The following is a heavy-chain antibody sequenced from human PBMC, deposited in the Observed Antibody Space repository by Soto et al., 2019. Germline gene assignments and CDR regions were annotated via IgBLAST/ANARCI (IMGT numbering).Heavy chain of an antibody. Sequence: SVKVSCKASGGTFSSYAISWVRQAPGQGLEWMGGIIPIFGTANYARKFQGRVTITADESTSTAYMELSSLRSEDTAVYYCAREVYCSSTSCSEYYYYYGMDVWGQGTTVTVSS. CDR3: AREVYCSSTSCSEYYYYYGMDV. J-gene: IGHJ6*02. CDR1: GGTFSSYA. CDR2: IIPIFGTA. D-gene: IGHD2-2*01. V-gene: IGHV1-69*13.